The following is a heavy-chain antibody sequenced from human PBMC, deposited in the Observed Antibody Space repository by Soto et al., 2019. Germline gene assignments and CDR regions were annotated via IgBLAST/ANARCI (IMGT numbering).Heavy chain of an antibody. J-gene: IGHJ4*01. CDR2: IYYSGST. D-gene: IGHD2-2*01. V-gene: IGHV4-39*01. Sequence: SETLSLTCSVSGGSMSSSRYNWGWIRQSPGKGLEWIGSIYYSGSTYYNSALKSRVTISVDTSKNQFSLKLSSVTVADTAVYYCGKQVLIYYFDYWGQGTLVTVSS. CDR1: GGSMSSSRYN. CDR3: GKQVLIYYFDY.